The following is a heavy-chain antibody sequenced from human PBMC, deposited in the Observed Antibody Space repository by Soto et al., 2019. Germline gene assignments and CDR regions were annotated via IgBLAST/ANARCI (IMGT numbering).Heavy chain of an antibody. V-gene: IGHV3-33*01. J-gene: IGHJ6*03. CDR3: ARERTFGDNKHNYMDV. CDR1: EFTFSRHG. D-gene: IGHD3-10*01. CDR2: IWSDGSNE. Sequence: PGGSLRLSCAASEFTFSRHGMHWVRQAPGKGLQWVGVIWSDGSNEVYADSVKGRFIISGDNSKNILYLQMNSLRAEDTAVYYCARERTFGDNKHNYMDVWGTGITVTVSS.